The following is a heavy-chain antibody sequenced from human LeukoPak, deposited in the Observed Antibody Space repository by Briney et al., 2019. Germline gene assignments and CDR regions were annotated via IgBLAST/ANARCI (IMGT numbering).Heavy chain of an antibody. J-gene: IGHJ4*02. CDR2: INPNSGGT. D-gene: IGHD4-17*01. CDR1: GYTFTGYY. Sequence: ASVKVSCKASGYTFTGYYMHWVRQAPGQGLEWMGWINPNSGGTNYAQKFQGRVTMTRDTSINTAYMELSRLRSDDTAVYYCARDRATVTLLYYFDYWGQGTLVTVSS. CDR3: ARDRATVTLLYYFDY. V-gene: IGHV1-2*02.